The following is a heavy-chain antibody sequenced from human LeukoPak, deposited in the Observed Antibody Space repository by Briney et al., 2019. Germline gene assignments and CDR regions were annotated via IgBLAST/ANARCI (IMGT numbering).Heavy chain of an antibody. CDR3: ARQSVWDGYNYGDY. CDR2: INTNTGNP. V-gene: IGHV7-4-1*02. D-gene: IGHD5-24*01. CDR1: GYTFTSYA. J-gene: IGHJ4*02. Sequence: ASVKVSCKASGYTFTSYAMNWVRQAPGQGLEWMGWINTNTGNPTYAQGFTGRFAFSLDTSVTTAYLQISSLKAEDTAVYYCARQSVWDGYNYGDYWGQGTLVTVSS.